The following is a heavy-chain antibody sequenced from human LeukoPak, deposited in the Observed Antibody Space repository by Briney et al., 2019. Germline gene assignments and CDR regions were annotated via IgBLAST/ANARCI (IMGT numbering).Heavy chain of an antibody. V-gene: IGHV1-18*01. J-gene: IGHJ5*02. CDR1: GYTFSSYG. Sequence: ASVKVSCKASGYTFSSYGISWVRQAPGQGLEWMGWISAYNGNTNYAQKLQGRVTMTTDTSTSTAYMDLRSLRSDDTAVYYCARDGRGHWDTRIWYLGNWFDPWGQGTLVTVSS. D-gene: IGHD6-13*01. CDR3: ARDGRGHWDTRIWYLGNWFDP. CDR2: ISAYNGNT.